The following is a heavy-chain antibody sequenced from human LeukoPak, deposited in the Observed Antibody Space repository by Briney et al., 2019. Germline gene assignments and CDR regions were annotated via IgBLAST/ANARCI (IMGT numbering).Heavy chain of an antibody. CDR3: AKRKYCSGGSCKPSQNVVLYDFDY. Sequence: AASVKVSCKASGYTFTSYDINWVRQATGQGLEWMGWMNPNSGNTGYAQKFQGRVSMTRNTSISTAYMELSSLRSEDTAVYYCAKRKYCSGGSCKPSQNVVLYDFDYWGQGTLVTVSS. CDR2: MNPNSGNT. CDR1: GYTFTSYD. V-gene: IGHV1-8*01. J-gene: IGHJ4*02. D-gene: IGHD2-15*01.